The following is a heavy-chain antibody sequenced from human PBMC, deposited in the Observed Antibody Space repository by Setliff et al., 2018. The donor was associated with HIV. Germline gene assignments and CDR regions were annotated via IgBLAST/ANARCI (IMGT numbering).Heavy chain of an antibody. J-gene: IGHJ6*02. D-gene: IGHD3-10*01. CDR2: MNPNSGVS. V-gene: IGHV1-8*01. Sequence: VASVKVSCKSPGHTFTNYDIHWMRRAPGQGLEWMGWMNPNSGVSGYALKFHDRVTMTRDTSITTLYMELSSLTSEDTAVYYCARGKGVGGVIITGGLDVWGQGTTVTVS. CDR1: GHTFTNYD. CDR3: ARGKGVGGVIITGGLDV.